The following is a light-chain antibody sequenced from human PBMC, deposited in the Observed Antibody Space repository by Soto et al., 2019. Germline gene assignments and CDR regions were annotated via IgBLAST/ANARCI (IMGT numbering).Light chain of an antibody. J-gene: IGKJ5*01. CDR1: QGIGSW. CDR2: AAS. CDR3: QQANSFPFT. Sequence: DIQMTQSPSSVSASVGDRVTITCWASQGIGSWLAWYQQKPGKAPNLLIYAASTLESGVPSRFSGSGSGTYFTLTISSLQPEEFATYYCQQANSFPFTFGQGTRLEI. V-gene: IGKV1-12*02.